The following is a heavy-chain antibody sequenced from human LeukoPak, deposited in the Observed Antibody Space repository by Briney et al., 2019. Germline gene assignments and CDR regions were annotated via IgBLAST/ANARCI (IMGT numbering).Heavy chain of an antibody. CDR1: GFTFGPYT. D-gene: IGHD1-26*01. V-gene: IGHV3-21*06. J-gene: IGHJ4*02. CDR3: ARDGSYYGQYYFDY. Sequence: GGSLRLSCAASGFTFGPYTMNWVRQAPGKGLEWVSSITSTSRYIYYADSLKGRFTVSRDNAKSSLYLQMNSLTVEDMAVYYCARDGSYYGQYYFDYWGQGILVTVSS. CDR2: ITSTSRYI.